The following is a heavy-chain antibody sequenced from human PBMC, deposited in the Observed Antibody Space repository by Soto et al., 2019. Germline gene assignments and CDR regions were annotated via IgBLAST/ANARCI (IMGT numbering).Heavy chain of an antibody. CDR2: FDPEDGET. CDR3: ATDLTLFRGSGGYYYGMDV. CDR1: GYTLTELS. Sequence: ASVKVSCKVSGYTLTELSMHWVRQAPGKGLEWMGGFDPEDGETIYAQKFQGRVTMTEDTSTDTAYMELSSLRSEDTAVYYCATDLTLFRGSGGYYYGMDVWGQGTTVTVSS. V-gene: IGHV1-24*01. D-gene: IGHD3-10*01. J-gene: IGHJ6*02.